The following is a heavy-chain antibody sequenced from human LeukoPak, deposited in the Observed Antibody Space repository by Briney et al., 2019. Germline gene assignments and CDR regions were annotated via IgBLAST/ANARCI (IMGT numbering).Heavy chain of an antibody. Sequence: GRFLRLSCTASGFTFSSFEMNWDRRAPGKGPAWISYISRTGTVIYYADSVKGRFTISRDNAKNSLFLRMTDLRVEDTAVYYCARDPRHYGSGTYYNERAQGIDYWGQGTLVTVSS. V-gene: IGHV3-48*03. CDR2: ISRTGTVI. CDR3: ARDPRHYGSGTYYNERAQGIDY. D-gene: IGHD3-10*01. CDR1: GFTFSSFE. J-gene: IGHJ4*02.